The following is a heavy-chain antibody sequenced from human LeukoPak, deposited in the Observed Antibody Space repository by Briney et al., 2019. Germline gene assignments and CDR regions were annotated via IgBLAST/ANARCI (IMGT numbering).Heavy chain of an antibody. J-gene: IGHJ4*02. Sequence: GASVKVSCKASGGTFSSYAISWVRQAPGQGLEWMGGIIPIFGTANYAQKFQGRVTITADESTSTAYMELSSLRSEDTAVYYCARFLRRDPYYFDYWGQGTLVTVSS. CDR1: GGTFSSYA. V-gene: IGHV1-69*13. CDR2: IIPIFGTA. D-gene: IGHD2/OR15-2a*01. CDR3: ARFLRRDPYYFDY.